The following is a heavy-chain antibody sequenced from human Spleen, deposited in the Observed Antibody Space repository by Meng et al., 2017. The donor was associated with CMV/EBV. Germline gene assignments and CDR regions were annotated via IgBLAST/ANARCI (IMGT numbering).Heavy chain of an antibody. CDR2: ISSSSSYI. V-gene: IGHV3-21*04. CDR1: GFTFSSYS. Sequence: GGSLRLSCAASGFTFSSYSMNWVRQAPGKGLEWVSSISSSSSYIYYADSVRGRFTISRDDATNSLYLQMNSLRAEDTAVYYCARDRPLHFFDYWGQGVLVTVSS. J-gene: IGHJ4*02. CDR3: ARDRPLHFFDY.